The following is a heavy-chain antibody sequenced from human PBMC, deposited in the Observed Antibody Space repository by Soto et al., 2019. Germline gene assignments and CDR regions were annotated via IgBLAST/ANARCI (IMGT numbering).Heavy chain of an antibody. CDR2: ISTTSSFI. D-gene: IGHD5-12*01. CDR3: AKTLNGYNFYFDY. J-gene: IGHJ4*01. CDR1: GLTFSSYS. Sequence: GGSLRLSCAASGLTFSSYSVNWVRQAPGKGLEWVSSISTTSSFIYSAHSVKGRFTISRDNSKNTLYLQMNSLRAEDTAVYYCAKTLNGYNFYFDYWGHGTLVTSPQ. V-gene: IGHV3-21*04.